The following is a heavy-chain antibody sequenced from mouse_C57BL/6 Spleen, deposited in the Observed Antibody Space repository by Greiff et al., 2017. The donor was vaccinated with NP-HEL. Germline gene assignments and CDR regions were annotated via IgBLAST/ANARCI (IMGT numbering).Heavy chain of an antibody. Sequence: QVQLQQSGAELVKPGASVKMSCKASGYTFTSYWVTWVKQRPGQGLEWIGDIYPGSGSTNYNEKFKSKATLTVDTSSSTAYMQLSSLTSEDSAVYYCARRLGRGNYFDYWGQGTTLTVSS. CDR1: GYTFTSYW. J-gene: IGHJ2*01. V-gene: IGHV1-55*01. D-gene: IGHD4-1*01. CDR3: ARRLGRGNYFDY. CDR2: IYPGSGST.